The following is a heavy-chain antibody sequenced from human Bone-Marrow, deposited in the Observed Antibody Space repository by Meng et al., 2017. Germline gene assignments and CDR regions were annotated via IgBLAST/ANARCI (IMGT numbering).Heavy chain of an antibody. CDR3: ARGGYCSGGSCN. CDR1: GGSFSGYS. V-gene: IGHV4-34*01. Sequence: QVQLQQGGAGLLKPSETLSLTCAVYGGSFSGYSWTWIRQTPGKGLEWIGEINHIGFKYNPSLKSRVTISVDTSKNQFSLKLSSVTAADTAVYYCARGGYCSGGSCNWGQGTLVT. CDR2: INHIGF. J-gene: IGHJ4*02. D-gene: IGHD2-15*01.